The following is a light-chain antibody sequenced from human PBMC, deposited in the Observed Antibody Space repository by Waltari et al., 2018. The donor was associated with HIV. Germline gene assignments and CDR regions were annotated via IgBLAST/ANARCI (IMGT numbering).Light chain of an antibody. J-gene: IGLJ3*02. CDR2: KDR. V-gene: IGLV3-25*03. Sequence: SYELTQPPSVSVSPGQTARITCAGDALPKQYAYWYQQKPGQAPVLVIYKDRERPSGIPGRVSGSSSGTTVTLTISGVQAEDEADYYCQSAASSATYRVFGGGTKLTVL. CDR1: ALPKQY. CDR3: QSAASSATYRV.